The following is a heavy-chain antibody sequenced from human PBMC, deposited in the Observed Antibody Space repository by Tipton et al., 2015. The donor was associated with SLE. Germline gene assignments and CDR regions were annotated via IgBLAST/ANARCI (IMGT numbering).Heavy chain of an antibody. J-gene: IGHJ4*02. Sequence: TLSLTCTVSGASISGGGYSWNWIRQPPGKGLEWIGRISNSGGTSYLPSLKSRVTISMDASNNHFSLRLYSVTAADTAMYFCARGGATLTAIPFAVWGQGTLVTVSS. D-gene: IGHD2-21*02. CDR1: GASISGGGYS. CDR2: ISNSGGT. V-gene: IGHV4-61*02. CDR3: ARGGATLTAIPFAV.